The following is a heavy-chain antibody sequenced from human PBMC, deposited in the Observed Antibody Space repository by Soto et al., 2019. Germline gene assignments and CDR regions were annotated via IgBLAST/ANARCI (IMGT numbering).Heavy chain of an antibody. CDR2: TYFRSKWYN. CDR1: GDRVSSNTAS. J-gene: IGHJ5*02. V-gene: IGHV6-1*01. CDR3: AKGDNLGPKTGYAFDP. Sequence: RSQTLSLTCAISGDRVSSNTASWNWIRQSPTRGLEWLGRTYFRSKWYNDYAVSVKSRIIINPDTSNNQFSLQLNSVTPEDTAVYFCAKGDNLGPKTGYAFDPWGQGIMVTVSS. D-gene: IGHD5-12*01.